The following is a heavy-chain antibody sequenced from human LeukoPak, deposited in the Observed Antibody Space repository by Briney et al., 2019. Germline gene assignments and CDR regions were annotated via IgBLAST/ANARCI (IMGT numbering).Heavy chain of an antibody. CDR2: MSPNSGDT. CDR1: GYTFTSHD. CDR3: VRTPPNWGFDY. J-gene: IGHJ4*02. V-gene: IGHV1-8*01. Sequence: ASVKVSCKASGYTFTSHDINWVRQATGQGLEWMGWMSPNSGDTGYAQRFQGRVTMTSDSSISTAYMELSSLRSEDTAIYYCVRTPPNWGFDYWGQGTLVTVSS. D-gene: IGHD7-27*01.